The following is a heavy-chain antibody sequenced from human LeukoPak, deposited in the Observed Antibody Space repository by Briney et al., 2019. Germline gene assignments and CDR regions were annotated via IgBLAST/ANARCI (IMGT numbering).Heavy chain of an antibody. CDR3: EGQWLRLGPIDY. J-gene: IGHJ4*02. CDR2: ISGNGDST. D-gene: IGHD5-12*01. V-gene: IGHV3-23*01. Sequence: GGSLRLSCAASGFTFSGSAMTWVRQAPGKGLEWVSSISGNGDSTYYADSVKGRFTISRDNSKDTLYLQMNSLRVDDTAVYYCEGQWLRLGPIDYWGQGTLVSVSS. CDR1: GFTFSGSA.